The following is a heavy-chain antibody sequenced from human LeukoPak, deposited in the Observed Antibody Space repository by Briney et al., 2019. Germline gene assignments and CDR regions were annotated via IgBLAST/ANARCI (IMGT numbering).Heavy chain of an antibody. V-gene: IGHV3-15*01. J-gene: IGHJ6*04. CDR3: VTEVPWDV. CDR1: GFTFSNAW. D-gene: IGHD1-1*01. CDR2: IKSKSGGGTT. Sequence: GGSLRLSCAASGFTFSNAWMRWVRQAPGKGLEWVGRIKSKSGGGTTDYAAPVKGRFTLSRDDSKDTLYLQMNSLKTEDTAVCYCVTEVPWDVWGKGTTVTVSS.